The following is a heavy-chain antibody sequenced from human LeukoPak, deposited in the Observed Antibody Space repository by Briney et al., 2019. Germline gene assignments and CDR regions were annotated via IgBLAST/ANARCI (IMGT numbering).Heavy chain of an antibody. J-gene: IGHJ4*02. V-gene: IGHV3-21*03. CDR3: TTDSNPGSYYYDSSGRQ. D-gene: IGHD3-22*01. CDR1: AFTFSSYS. CDR2: ISSSGSYI. Sequence: GVLRLSCAASAFTFSSYSMNWVRQAPGKGLEWVSSISSSGSYIYYADSVKGRFTISRDNSKNTLYLQMNSLKTEDTAVYYCTTDSNPGSYYYDSSGRQWGQGTLVTVSS.